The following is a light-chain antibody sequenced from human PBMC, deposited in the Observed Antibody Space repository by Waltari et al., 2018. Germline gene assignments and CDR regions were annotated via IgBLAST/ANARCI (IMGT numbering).Light chain of an antibody. CDR1: QSITTY. V-gene: IGKV1-39*01. J-gene: IGKJ2*01. CDR3: QQSFSTPYT. Sequence: DIQMTQPPSPLSASVGDRVTITCRASQSITTYLNWYQQKPGKAPKVLIYATSSLMSGVPSRFSGSGSGTDFTLTISSLQPEDFATYYCQQSFSTPYTFGQGTKLGIK. CDR2: ATS.